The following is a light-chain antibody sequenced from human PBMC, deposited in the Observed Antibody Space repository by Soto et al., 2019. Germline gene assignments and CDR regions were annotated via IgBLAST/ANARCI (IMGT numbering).Light chain of an antibody. Sequence: QSALTKPASVSGSPGQSITISCTGTSSDVGGYNYVSWYQQHPGKAPKLMIYDVSNRPSGVSNRFSGSKSGNTASLTISGLQAEDEADYYCSSYTSSSTVWVFGGGTQLTVL. CDR3: SSYTSSSTVWV. J-gene: IGLJ3*02. CDR2: DVS. CDR1: SSDVGGYNY. V-gene: IGLV2-14*01.